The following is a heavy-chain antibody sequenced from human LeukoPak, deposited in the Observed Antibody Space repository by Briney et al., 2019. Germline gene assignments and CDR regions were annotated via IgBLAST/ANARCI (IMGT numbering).Heavy chain of an antibody. CDR3: ARDGPREQQLVREGAFDI. V-gene: IGHV3-7*01. CDR2: IKQDGSEK. J-gene: IGHJ3*02. Sequence: GGSLRLSCAASGFTFSSYWMSWVRQAPGKGLEWVANIKQDGSEKYYVDSVKGRFTISRDNAKNSLYLQMNSLRAEDTAVYYCARDGPREQQLVREGAFDIWGQGTMVTVSS. CDR1: GFTFSSYW. D-gene: IGHD6-13*01.